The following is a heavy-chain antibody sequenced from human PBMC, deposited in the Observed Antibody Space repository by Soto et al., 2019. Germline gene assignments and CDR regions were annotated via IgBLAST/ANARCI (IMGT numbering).Heavy chain of an antibody. CDR2: VTYNGDNT. J-gene: IGHJ4*02. Sequence: RRLSCAASGFIFNSYAMTWVRQAPGKGLEWVSVVTYNGDNTYYADSVKGRFTVSRDNSKDTVDLQMNSLRAEDTAVYYCARYIRGPTVFYFDFWGPGVLVTVSS. V-gene: IGHV3-23*01. CDR1: GFIFNSYA. D-gene: IGHD5-18*01. CDR3: ARYIRGPTVFYFDF.